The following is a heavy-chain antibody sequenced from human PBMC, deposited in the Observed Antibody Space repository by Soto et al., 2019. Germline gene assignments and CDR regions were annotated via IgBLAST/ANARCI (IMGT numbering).Heavy chain of an antibody. J-gene: IGHJ4*02. CDR3: ARGLTGTTFDY. D-gene: IGHD1-7*01. CDR1: GGSISSSY. Sequence: QVQLQESGPGLVKPSETLSLTCTVSGGSISSSYWSWIRQPPGKGLEWIGYIYYSGSTNYTPPLKSRVTISVDTSKNQFSLKLSSVTAADTAVYYCARGLTGTTFDYWGQGTLVTVSS. CDR2: IYYSGST. V-gene: IGHV4-59*01.